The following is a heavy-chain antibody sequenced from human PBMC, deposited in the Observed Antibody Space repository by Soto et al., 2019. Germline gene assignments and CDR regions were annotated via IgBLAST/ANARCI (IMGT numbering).Heavy chain of an antibody. CDR2: INHSGST. J-gene: IGHJ4*02. V-gene: IGHV4-34*01. CDR1: GLTFSGYY. Sequence: SETLSLTSAVYGLTFSGYYWTWIRQPPGTGLEWIGEINHSGSTNYNPSLKSRVTISVDTSKNQFSLKLSSVTAADTAVYYCARRYGYSFDYWGQGTLVTVSS. CDR3: ARRYGYSFDY. D-gene: IGHD1-1*01.